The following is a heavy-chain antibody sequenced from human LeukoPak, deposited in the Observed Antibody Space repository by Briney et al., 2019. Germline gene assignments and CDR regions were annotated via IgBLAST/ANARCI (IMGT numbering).Heavy chain of an antibody. D-gene: IGHD3-22*01. Sequence: GASVKVSCKASGYTFTSYGISWVRQAPGQGLEWMGWISAYNGNTNYAQKLQGRVTMTTDTSTSTAYMELRSLRSDDTAVYYCASVNYYDSSGATFDYWGQGTLVTVSS. CDR1: GYTFTSYG. V-gene: IGHV1-18*01. CDR2: ISAYNGNT. J-gene: IGHJ4*02. CDR3: ASVNYYDSSGATFDY.